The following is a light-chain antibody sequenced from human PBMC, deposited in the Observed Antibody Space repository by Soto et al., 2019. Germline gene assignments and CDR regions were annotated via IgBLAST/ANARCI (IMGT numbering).Light chain of an antibody. CDR1: QSVSSSY. Sequence: EXXLTXXXXTLSLSPGERATLSCRASQSVSSSYLAWYQQKPGQAPRLLIYGASSRATGIPDRFSGSGSGTDFTLTISRLEPEDFAVYYCHQYDSSPLTFGGGTKVEIK. V-gene: IGKV3-20*01. CDR3: HQYDSSPLT. J-gene: IGKJ4*01. CDR2: GAS.